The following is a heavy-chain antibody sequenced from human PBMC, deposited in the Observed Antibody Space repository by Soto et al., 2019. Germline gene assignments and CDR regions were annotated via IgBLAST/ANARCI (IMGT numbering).Heavy chain of an antibody. CDR2: IYHSGST. CDR1: GGSISSGGYS. CDR3: ARGIGLVPAPSV. Sequence: QLQLQESGSGLVKPSQTLSLTCAVSGGSISSGGYSWSWIRQPPGKGLEWIGYIYHSGSTYYNPSLKSRXXIXVXXSKNQFSLKLSSVTAADTAVYYCARGIGLVPAPSVWGQGTTVTVSS. J-gene: IGHJ6*02. V-gene: IGHV4-30-2*01. D-gene: IGHD2-2*01.